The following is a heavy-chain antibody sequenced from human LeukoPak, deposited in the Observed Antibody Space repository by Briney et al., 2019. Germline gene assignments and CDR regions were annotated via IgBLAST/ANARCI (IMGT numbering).Heavy chain of an antibody. CDR1: GGSISSGDYY. Sequence: PSETLSLTCTVSGGSISSGDYYWSWIRQPPGKGLEWIGYIYYSGSTYYNPSLKSRVTISVDTSKNQFSLKLSSVTAADTAVYYCAREGGLGYCSSTSCVRAFDIWGQGTMVTVSS. CDR2: IYYSGST. V-gene: IGHV4-30-4*01. D-gene: IGHD2-2*01. J-gene: IGHJ3*02. CDR3: AREGGLGYCSSTSCVRAFDI.